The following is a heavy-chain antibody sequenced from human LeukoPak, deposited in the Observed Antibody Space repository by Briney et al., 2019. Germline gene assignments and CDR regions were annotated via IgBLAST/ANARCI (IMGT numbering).Heavy chain of an antibody. CDR3: APPRLRDGYNSDAFDF. J-gene: IGHJ3*01. CDR1: GFSLSTSGVG. CDR2: IYWNDDK. D-gene: IGHD5-24*01. V-gene: IGHV2-5*01. Sequence: SGPTLVNPTQTLTLTCTFSGFSLSTSGVGVAWIRQPPGKALEWLALIYWNDDKHYSPSLKSRLTITKDTSKNQVVLTMTNMDPVENAKFFFAPPRLRDGYNSDAFDFWGQGTTVTVSS.